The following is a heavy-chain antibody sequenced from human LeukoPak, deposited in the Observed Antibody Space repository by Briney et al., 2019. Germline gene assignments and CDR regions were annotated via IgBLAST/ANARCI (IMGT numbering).Heavy chain of an antibody. CDR2: INPSGGST. J-gene: IGHJ6*02. CDR1: GYTFTSYY. Sequence: ASVKVSCKASGYTFTSYYIHWVRQAPGQGLEWMGIINPSGGSTCYAQKFQGRVTMTRDTSTSTVYMELSSLRFEDTAMYYCARDAQHYSSGPRDVWGQGTTVTVSS. D-gene: IGHD6-19*01. V-gene: IGHV1-46*01. CDR3: ARDAQHYSSGPRDV.